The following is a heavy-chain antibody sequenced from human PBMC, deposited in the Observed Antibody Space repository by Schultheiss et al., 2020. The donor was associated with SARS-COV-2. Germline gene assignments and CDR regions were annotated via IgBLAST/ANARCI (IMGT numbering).Heavy chain of an antibody. CDR1: GGSISSYY. V-gene: IGHV4-59*01. CDR3: ARDLSSPPYNWFDP. J-gene: IGHJ5*02. CDR2: IYYSGTT. Sequence: SETLSLTCTVSGGSISSYYWSWIRQPPGKGLEWIGYIYYSGTTTYNPSLKSRVTMSVDTSRNQFSLKLNSVTAADTAVYYCARDLSSPPYNWFDPWGQGTLVTVSS.